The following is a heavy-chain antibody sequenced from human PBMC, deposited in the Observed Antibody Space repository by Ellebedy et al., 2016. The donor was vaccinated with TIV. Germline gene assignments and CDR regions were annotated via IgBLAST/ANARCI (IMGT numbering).Heavy chain of an antibody. CDR2: ISSTGSRT. J-gene: IGHJ4*02. V-gene: IGHV3-23*01. Sequence: GESLKISCAASGFTFSSYAMSWVRQAPGKGLEWVSTISSTGSRTYYADSVEGRFIISRDNSKNTLYLQMNSLRVEDTAIYYCARGRSGTYIHHAFDYWGQGILVTVSS. D-gene: IGHD1-14*01. CDR3: ARGRSGTYIHHAFDY. CDR1: GFTFSSYA.